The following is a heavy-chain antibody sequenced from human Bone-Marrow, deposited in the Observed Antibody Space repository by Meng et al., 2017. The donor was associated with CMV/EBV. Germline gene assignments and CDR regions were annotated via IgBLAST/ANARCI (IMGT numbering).Heavy chain of an antibody. V-gene: IGHV4-34*01. CDR3: ARGRVPAALFDY. CDR1: GGSFSGYY. CDR2: INHSGST. Sequence: LSCAVYGGSFSGYYWSWIRQPPGKGLEWIGEINHSGSTNYNPSLKSRVTISVDTSKNQFSLKLSSVTAADTAVYYCARGRVPAALFDYWGQGTLVTVSS. D-gene: IGHD2-2*01. J-gene: IGHJ4*02.